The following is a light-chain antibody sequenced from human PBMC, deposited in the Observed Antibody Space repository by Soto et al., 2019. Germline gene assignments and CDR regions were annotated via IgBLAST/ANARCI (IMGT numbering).Light chain of an antibody. CDR1: ESVSSN. Sequence: EIVMTQSPVTLSMSPGERATLSCRAGESVSSNLAWYQQKPGQAPRLLIYGASTRATGVPARFTGSGSGTEFTLTISSLQLDDSAVYYCQQYKNWWTFGQGTKV. CDR2: GAS. J-gene: IGKJ1*01. CDR3: QQYKNWWT. V-gene: IGKV3-15*01.